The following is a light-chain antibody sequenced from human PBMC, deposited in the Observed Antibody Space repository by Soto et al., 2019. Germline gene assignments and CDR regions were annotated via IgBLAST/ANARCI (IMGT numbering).Light chain of an antibody. CDR3: QQYGSSPIT. Sequence: EVVMTQSPATLSVSPGEGATLSCRASQGVSSSYVAWYQHRPGLAPRLLIHDASSRATGIPDRFSGTKSGTDFTLTIRRLEPEDAAVYYCQQYGSSPITFGQGTRLEN. J-gene: IGKJ5*01. CDR1: QGVSSSY. CDR2: DAS. V-gene: IGKV3D-20*01.